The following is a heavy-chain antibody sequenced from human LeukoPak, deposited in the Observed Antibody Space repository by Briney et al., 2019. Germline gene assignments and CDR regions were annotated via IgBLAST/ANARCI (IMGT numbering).Heavy chain of an antibody. CDR1: GFTFSTSS. CDR2: ISSGSGTI. Sequence: GGTLRLSCAASGFTFSTSSMNWVRQAPGKGLEWISYISSGSGTIYYADSVKGRFTISKDTAKNSLSLQMNSLRAEDTAVYFCATDPNTSPFDYWGQGTLVTVSS. V-gene: IGHV3-48*01. D-gene: IGHD2-2*01. J-gene: IGHJ4*02. CDR3: ATDPNTSPFDY.